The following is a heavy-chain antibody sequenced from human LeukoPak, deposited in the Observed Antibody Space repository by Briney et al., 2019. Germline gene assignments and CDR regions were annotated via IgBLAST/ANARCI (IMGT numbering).Heavy chain of an antibody. D-gene: IGHD2-15*01. CDR3: ARDWGYCSGGSCYSFDY. CDR1: GGTFSSYA. J-gene: IGHJ4*02. V-gene: IGHV1-69*13. Sequence: ASVKVSCKASGGTFSSYAISWVRQAPGQGLEWMGGIIPIFGTANYAQKFQGRVTITADESTSTAYMELSSLRSEDTAVYYCARDWGYCSGGSCYSFDYWGQGTLVTVSS. CDR2: IIPIFGTA.